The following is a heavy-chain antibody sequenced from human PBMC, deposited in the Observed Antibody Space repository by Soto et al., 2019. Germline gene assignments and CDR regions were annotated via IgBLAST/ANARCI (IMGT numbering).Heavy chain of an antibody. J-gene: IGHJ6*01. Sequence: PSETLSLTCAFYGVSFSGYYWSCIRQPPGKWLEWIGEINHSGSTNYNPSLKSRVTISVDTSKNQFSLKLSSVTAADTAVYYCAIPAGSTVTTVHHYYGMEVWGQGTRVNVSS. V-gene: IGHV4-34*01. CDR3: AIPAGSTVTTVHHYYGMEV. CDR2: INHSGST. D-gene: IGHD4-17*01. CDR1: GVSFSGYY.